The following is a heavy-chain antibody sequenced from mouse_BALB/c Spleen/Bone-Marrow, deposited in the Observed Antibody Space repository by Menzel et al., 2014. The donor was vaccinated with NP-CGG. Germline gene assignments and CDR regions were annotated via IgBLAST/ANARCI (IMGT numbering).Heavy chain of an antibody. CDR1: GDSITSGY. J-gene: IGHJ2*01. Sequence: EVKLMESGPSLVKPSQTLSLTCSVTGDSITSGYWNWIRKFPGNKLEYMGYISYSGSTYYSPSLKSRISITRDTSKNQYYPQLNSVTTEDTAAYYCATYDGYCFDYWGQGTALTVSS. CDR2: ISYSGST. V-gene: IGHV3-8*02. CDR3: ATYDGYCFDY. D-gene: IGHD2-3*01.